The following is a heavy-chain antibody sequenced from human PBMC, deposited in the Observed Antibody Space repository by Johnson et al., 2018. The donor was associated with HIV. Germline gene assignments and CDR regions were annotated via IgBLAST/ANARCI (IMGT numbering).Heavy chain of an antibody. V-gene: IGHV3-7*02. J-gene: IGHJ3*02. D-gene: IGHD6-19*01. Sequence: VQLVESGGGLVQPGGSLRLSCAASGFTFSSYWMSWVRQAPGKGLEWVANIKQDGSEKYYVDSVKGRFTISRDNAKNSVYLQMNGLRAEDTAVYYCARVLWLVLGAFDIWGQGTMVTVSS. CDR2: IKQDGSEK. CDR1: GFTFSSYW. CDR3: ARVLWLVLGAFDI.